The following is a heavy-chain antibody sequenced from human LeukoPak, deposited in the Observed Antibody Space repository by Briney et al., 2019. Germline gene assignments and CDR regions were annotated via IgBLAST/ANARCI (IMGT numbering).Heavy chain of an antibody. V-gene: IGHV1-8*02. Sequence: ASVKVSCKASGYTFTGYYMHWVRQATGQGLEWMGWMNPNSGNTGYAQKFQGRVTMTRNTSISTAYMELSSLRSEDTAVYYCARGVTMVRGVIIQNYYYYYMDVWGKGTTVTVSS. D-gene: IGHD3-10*01. CDR1: GYTFTGYY. J-gene: IGHJ6*03. CDR2: MNPNSGNT. CDR3: ARGVTMVRGVIIQNYYYYYMDV.